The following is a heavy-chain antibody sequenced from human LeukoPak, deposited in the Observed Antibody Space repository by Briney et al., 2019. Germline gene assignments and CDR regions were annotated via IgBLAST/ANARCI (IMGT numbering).Heavy chain of an antibody. D-gene: IGHD2-21*01. Sequence: SETLSLTCTVSGGSISSSNYFWGWVRQPPGKGLEWIGTISYSGTTHDNPSLKSRVIISVDTSKKQFSLRLSSVTAVDTAAYYCARGDWRAFDIWGQGTMVTVSS. V-gene: IGHV4-39*07. J-gene: IGHJ3*02. CDR1: GGSISSSNYF. CDR3: ARGDWRAFDI. CDR2: ISYSGTT.